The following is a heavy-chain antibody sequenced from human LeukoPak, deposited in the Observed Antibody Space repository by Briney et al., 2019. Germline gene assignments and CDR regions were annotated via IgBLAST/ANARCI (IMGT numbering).Heavy chain of an antibody. CDR1: GFTFSSYA. CDR3: ARDGYVDYFDY. V-gene: IGHV3-30-3*01. J-gene: IGHJ4*02. Sequence: GGSLRLSCAASGFTFSSYAMRWVRQAPGKGLEWVAVILYDGSNKYYADSVKGRFTISRDNSKNTLYLQMNSLRAEDTAVYYCARDGYVDYFDYWGQGTLVTVSS. CDR2: ILYDGSNK. D-gene: IGHD5-12*01.